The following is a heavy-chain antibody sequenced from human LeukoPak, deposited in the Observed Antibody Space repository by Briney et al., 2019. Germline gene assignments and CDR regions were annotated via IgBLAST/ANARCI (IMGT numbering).Heavy chain of an antibody. J-gene: IGHJ5*02. D-gene: IGHD2-2*01. Sequence: SQTLSLTCTVSGGSISSGDYYWSWIRQPPGKGLEWIGYIYYSGSTYYNPSLKSRVTISVDTSKNQFSLKLSSVTAADTGVYYCASDVIYCSSTSCLGWFDPWGQGTLVTVSS. CDR3: ASDVIYCSSTSCLGWFDP. CDR2: IYYSGST. CDR1: GGSISSGDYY. V-gene: IGHV4-30-4*01.